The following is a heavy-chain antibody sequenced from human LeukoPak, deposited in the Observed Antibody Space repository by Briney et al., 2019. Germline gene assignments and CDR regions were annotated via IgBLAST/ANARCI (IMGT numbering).Heavy chain of an antibody. J-gene: IGHJ6*03. CDR1: GGSFSGYY. Sequence: SETLSLTCAVYGGSFSGYYWSWIRQPPGKGLEWIGEINHSGSTNYNPSLKSRVTISVDTSKNQFSLKLSSVTAADTAVYYCARDQGSYYYDSSGYYYYYYYMDVRGKGTTVTVSS. CDR2: INHSGST. D-gene: IGHD3-22*01. V-gene: IGHV4-34*01. CDR3: ARDQGSYYYDSSGYYYYYYYMDV.